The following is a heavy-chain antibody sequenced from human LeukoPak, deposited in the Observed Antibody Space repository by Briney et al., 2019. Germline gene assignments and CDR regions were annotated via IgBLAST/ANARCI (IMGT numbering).Heavy chain of an antibody. V-gene: IGHV3-30-3*01. CDR2: ISYDGSNK. Sequence: LSGGSLRLSCAASGFTFSSYAMHWVRQAPGKGLEWVAVISYDGSNKYYADSVKGRFTISRDNSKNTLYLQMNSLRAEDTAVYYCARSSSTSCYRYWGQGTLVTVSS. D-gene: IGHD2-2*01. CDR3: ARSSSTSCYRY. J-gene: IGHJ4*02. CDR1: GFTFSSYA.